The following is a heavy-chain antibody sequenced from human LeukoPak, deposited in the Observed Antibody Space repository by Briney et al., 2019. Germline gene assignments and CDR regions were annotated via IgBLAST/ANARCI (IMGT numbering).Heavy chain of an antibody. D-gene: IGHD4-17*01. CDR1: GGSFSGYY. J-gene: IGHJ4*02. CDR2: INHSGST. CDR3: ARVGGDYGDYYFDS. V-gene: IGHV4-34*01. Sequence: PSETLSLTCAVYGGSFSGYYWSWIRQPPGKGLEWIGEINHSGSTNYNPSLKSRVTMSVDTSKNQFSLKLYSVTAADTAVYYCARVGGDYGDYYFDSWGQGTLVTVSS.